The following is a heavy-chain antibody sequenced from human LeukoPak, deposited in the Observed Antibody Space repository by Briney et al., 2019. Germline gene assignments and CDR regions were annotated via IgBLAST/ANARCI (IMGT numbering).Heavy chain of an antibody. Sequence: GASVKVSCKASGYTFTGYYMHWVRQAPGQGLEWMGGVIPIFGTANYAQKFQGRVTITTDESTSTAYMELSSLRSEDTAVYYCARRGYCSSTSCSSDFDYWGQGTLVTVSS. CDR2: VIPIFGTA. J-gene: IGHJ4*02. V-gene: IGHV1-69*05. D-gene: IGHD2-2*01. CDR1: GYTFTGYY. CDR3: ARRGYCSSTSCSSDFDY.